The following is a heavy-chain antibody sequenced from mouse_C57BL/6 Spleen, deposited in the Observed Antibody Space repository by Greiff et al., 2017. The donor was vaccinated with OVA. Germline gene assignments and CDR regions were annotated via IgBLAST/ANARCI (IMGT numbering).Heavy chain of an antibody. V-gene: IGHV1-64*01. CDR2: IHPNSGST. J-gene: IGHJ4*01. Sequence: QVQLQQPGAELVKPGASVKLSCKASGYTFTSSWMHWVKQRPGQGLEWIGMIHPNSGSTNYNEKFKSKATLTVDKSSSTAYMQLSSLTSEDSAVYYCARNGYYYAMDYWGQGTSVTVSS. CDR1: GYTFTSSW. D-gene: IGHD2-2*01. CDR3: ARNGYYYAMDY.